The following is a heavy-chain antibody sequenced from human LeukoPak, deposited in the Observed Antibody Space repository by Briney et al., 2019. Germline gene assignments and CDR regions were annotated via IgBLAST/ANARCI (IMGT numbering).Heavy chain of an antibody. V-gene: IGHV4-30-2*01. Sequence: SETLSLTCAVSGVAISRGGYAWNWIRQPPGKGLEWIAYIYHSGTTNYNPSLKSRVTISVDTSKNQFSLKLSSVTAADTAVYYCARGRRGRYYYYYYMDVWGKGTTVTVSS. CDR1: GVAISRGGYA. CDR3: ARGRRGRYYYYYYMDV. D-gene: IGHD1-14*01. J-gene: IGHJ6*03. CDR2: IYHSGTT.